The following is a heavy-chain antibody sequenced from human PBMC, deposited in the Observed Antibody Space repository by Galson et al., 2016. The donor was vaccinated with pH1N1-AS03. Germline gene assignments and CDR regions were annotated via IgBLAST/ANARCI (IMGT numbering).Heavy chain of an antibody. CDR2: IPGTSGTT. CDR3: ARDSGRDTWTAYSFAS. V-gene: IGHV3-23*01. CDR1: GFTFSTNA. D-gene: IGHD1-1*01. Sequence: PRLSCAASGFTFSTNAMSWVRQAPGEGLEWVATIPGTSGTTYYADSVKGRFTVSRENSRNTLYLQMNSLRAEDSALYYCARDSGRDTWTAYSFASWGQGALVTVSS. J-gene: IGHJ4*02.